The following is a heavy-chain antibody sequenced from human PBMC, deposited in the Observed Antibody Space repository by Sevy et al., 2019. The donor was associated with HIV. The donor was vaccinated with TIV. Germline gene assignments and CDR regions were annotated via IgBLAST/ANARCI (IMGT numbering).Heavy chain of an antibody. CDR3: ARVSSGWSELSPYYYYYMDV. D-gene: IGHD6-19*01. CDR2: IKQDGSEK. V-gene: IGHV3-7*01. J-gene: IGHJ6*03. Sequence: GGSLRLSCAASGFTFSSYWMSWVRQAPGKGLEWVANIKQDGSEKYYVDSVKGRFTISRDNAKNSLYLQMNSLRAEDTAVYYCARVSSGWSELSPYYYYYMDVWGKGTTVTVSS. CDR1: GFTFSSYW.